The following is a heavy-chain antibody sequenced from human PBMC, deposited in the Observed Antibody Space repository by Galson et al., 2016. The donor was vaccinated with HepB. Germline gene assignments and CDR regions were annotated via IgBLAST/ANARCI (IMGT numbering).Heavy chain of an antibody. Sequence: SLRLSCAASGFSFSNSGMSWVRQAPGRGLEWVSGITRSGDATHYADFVKGRFTISRDNSKNTLYLYMNNLTAGDTAVYYCAKDLVSGSYSPYYFDYWGQGTLVTVSS. CDR1: GFSFSNSG. CDR2: ITRSGDAT. V-gene: IGHV3-23*01. CDR3: AKDLVSGSYSPYYFDY. J-gene: IGHJ4*02. D-gene: IGHD1-26*01.